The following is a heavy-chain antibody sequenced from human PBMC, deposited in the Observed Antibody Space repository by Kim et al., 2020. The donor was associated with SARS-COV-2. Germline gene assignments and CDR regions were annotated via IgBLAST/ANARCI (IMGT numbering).Heavy chain of an antibody. CDR1: GGSISSYY. V-gene: IGHV4-59*01. J-gene: IGHJ3*02. CDR2: IYYSGST. Sequence: SETLSLTCTVSGGSISSYYWSWIRQPPGKGLEWIGYIYYSGSTNYNPSLKSRVTISVDTSKNQFSLKLSSVTAADTAVYYCARDDSSGPWGDAFDIWGQETMVTVSS. CDR3: ARDDSSGPWGDAFDI. D-gene: IGHD3-22*01.